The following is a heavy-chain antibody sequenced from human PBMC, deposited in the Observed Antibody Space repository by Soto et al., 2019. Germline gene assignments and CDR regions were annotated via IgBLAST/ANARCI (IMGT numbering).Heavy chain of an antibody. CDR2: IYHSGST. J-gene: IGHJ4*02. D-gene: IGHD3-22*01. V-gene: IGHV4-30-2*01. CDR3: ARAPGYYHSHFDY. Sequence: SETLSLTCAVSGGSISSGDYSWSWIRQPPGKGLELIGYIYHSGSTYYNPSLKSRVTISVDRSKNQFSLKLSSVTAADTAVYYCARAPGYYHSHFDYWGQGTLVTVS. CDR1: GGSISSGDYS.